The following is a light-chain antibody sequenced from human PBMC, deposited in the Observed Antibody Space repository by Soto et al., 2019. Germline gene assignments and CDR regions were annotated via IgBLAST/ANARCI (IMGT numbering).Light chain of an antibody. J-gene: IGKJ2*01. CDR1: QSVSSY. Sequence: EIVLTQSPATLSLSPGERATLSCRASQSVSSYLAWYQQKPGQAPRLLIYDVFNRATGIPARFSGSGSGTDFTLTISSLEPEDFAVYSCQQRTNWPLLYTFGQGTKLEIK. CDR3: QQRTNWPLLYT. CDR2: DVF. V-gene: IGKV3-11*01.